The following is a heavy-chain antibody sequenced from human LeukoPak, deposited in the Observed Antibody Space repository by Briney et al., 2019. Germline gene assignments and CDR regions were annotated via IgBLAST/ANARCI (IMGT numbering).Heavy chain of an antibody. J-gene: IGHJ5*02. CDR1: GGSFSGYY. V-gene: IGHV4-34*01. CDR2: INHSGST. Sequence: PSETLSLTCAVYGGSFSGYYWSWIRQPPGKGLEWIGEINHSGSTNYNPSLKSRVTISVDTSKNQFSLKLSSVTAADTAVYYCARELVGYRRSWFDPWGQGTLVTVSS. D-gene: IGHD5-18*01. CDR3: ARELVGYRRSWFDP.